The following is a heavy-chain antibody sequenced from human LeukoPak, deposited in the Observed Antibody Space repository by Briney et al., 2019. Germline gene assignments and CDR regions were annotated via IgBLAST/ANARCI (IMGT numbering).Heavy chain of an antibody. V-gene: IGHV3-23*01. J-gene: IGHJ5*02. CDR2: ISGSGGST. Sequence: PGGSLRLSCAASGFTFSSYGMSWVRQAPGKGLEWVSAISGSGGSTYYADSVKGRFTISRDNSKNTLYLQMNSLRAEDTAVYYCARDSYYYYGSGSYYHWGQGTLVTVSS. CDR1: GFTFSSYG. CDR3: ARDSYYYYGSGSYYH. D-gene: IGHD3-10*01.